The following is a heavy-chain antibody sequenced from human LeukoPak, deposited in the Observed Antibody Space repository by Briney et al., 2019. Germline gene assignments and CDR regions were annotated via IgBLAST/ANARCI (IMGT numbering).Heavy chain of an antibody. CDR2: IYYSGST. J-gene: IGHJ4*02. CDR3: ARAASSWYIDY. V-gene: IGHV4-59*01. Sequence: SETLSLTCTVSGGSISSYYWNWIRQPPGKGLEWIGYIYYSGSTNYNPSLKSRVTISVDTSKNQFSLKLSSVTAADTAVYYCARAASSWYIDYWGQGTLVTVSS. D-gene: IGHD6-13*01. CDR1: GGSISSYY.